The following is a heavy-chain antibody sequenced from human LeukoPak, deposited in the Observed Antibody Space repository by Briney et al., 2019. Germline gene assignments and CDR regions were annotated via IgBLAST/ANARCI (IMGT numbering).Heavy chain of an antibody. CDR2: ISYDGSNK. D-gene: IGHD6-19*01. CDR1: GFTFSSYG. V-gene: IGHV3-30*03. Sequence: GGSLRLSCAASGFTFSSYGMHWVRQAPGKGLEWVAVISYDGSNKYYADSVKGRFTISRDNSKNTLYLQMNSLRAEDTAVYYCARHGPDSDGWYVFFDYWGQGTLVTVSS. J-gene: IGHJ4*02. CDR3: ARHGPDSDGWYVFFDY.